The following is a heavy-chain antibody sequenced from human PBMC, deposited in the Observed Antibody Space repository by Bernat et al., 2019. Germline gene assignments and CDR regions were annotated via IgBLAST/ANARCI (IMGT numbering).Heavy chain of an antibody. Sequence: QVQLVESGGGVVQPGRSLRLSCAASGFTFSSYGMHWVRQAPGKGLEWVAVISNDGRNKDYADSVQARLTISRDNSQNTMYLKMNSLRVEDTAVYYCAKERDSSNWYGGGFDYWGQGTLVTVSS. CDR3: AKERDSSNWYGGGFDY. CDR1: GFTFSSYG. J-gene: IGHJ4*02. V-gene: IGHV3-30*18. CDR2: ISNDGRNK. D-gene: IGHD6-13*01.